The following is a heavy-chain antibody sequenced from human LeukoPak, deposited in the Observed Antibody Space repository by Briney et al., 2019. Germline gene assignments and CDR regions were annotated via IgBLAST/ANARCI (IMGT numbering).Heavy chain of an antibody. V-gene: IGHV4-31*02. D-gene: IGHD5-24*01. J-gene: IGHJ4*02. CDR2: IYYSGST. CDR1: GFTFSSYA. CDR3: ARDRPRDPPDY. Sequence: LRLSCAASGFTFSSYAMSWVRQHPGKGLEWIGYIYYSGSTYYNPSLKSRVTISVDTSKNQFSLKLSSVTAADTAVYYCARDRPRDPPDYRGQGTLVTVSS.